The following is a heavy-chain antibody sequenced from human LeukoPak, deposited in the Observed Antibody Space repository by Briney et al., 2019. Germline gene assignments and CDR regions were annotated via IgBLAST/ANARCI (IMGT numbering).Heavy chain of an antibody. CDR1: GFTFSSYW. V-gene: IGHV3-74*01. CDR2: IKSDGSTT. J-gene: IGHJ3*02. D-gene: IGHD3-10*01. CDR3: ATGNGNAFDI. Sequence: HPGGSLRLSCAVSGFTFSSYWMHWVRQAPGKGLVWVSSIKSDGSTTSYADSVKGRLTISRDNARNTLYPQMNSLRTEDTAVYYCATGNGNAFDIWGQGTMVTVSA.